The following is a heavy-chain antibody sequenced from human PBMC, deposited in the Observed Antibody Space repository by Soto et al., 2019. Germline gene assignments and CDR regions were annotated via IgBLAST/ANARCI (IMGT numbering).Heavy chain of an antibody. Sequence: GGSLRLSCAASGFTFSDYYMSWIRQAPGKGLEWVSYISSSGSTIYYADSVKGRFTISRDNAKNSLYLQMNSLRAEDTAVYYCARVVPRPYDSGYDYGDYYYYYYMDVWGKGTTVTVSS. D-gene: IGHD5-12*01. CDR3: ARVVPRPYDSGYDYGDYYYYYYMDV. J-gene: IGHJ6*03. V-gene: IGHV3-11*01. CDR1: GFTFSDYY. CDR2: ISSSGSTI.